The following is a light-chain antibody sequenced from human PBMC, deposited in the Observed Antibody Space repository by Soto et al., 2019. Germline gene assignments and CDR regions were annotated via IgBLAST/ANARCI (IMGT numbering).Light chain of an antibody. CDR3: QQYGSSLT. Sequence: EILIAQSPATLSLCSGEGATLSCRASQSVRKYLAWYQQQPGQAPRRLIYGASSRATGIPDRLSGSGSGTDFTLPIRRLEPEDFAVYYCQQYGSSLTFGGGTKVDIK. CDR2: GAS. CDR1: QSVRKY. V-gene: IGKV3-20*01. J-gene: IGKJ4*01.